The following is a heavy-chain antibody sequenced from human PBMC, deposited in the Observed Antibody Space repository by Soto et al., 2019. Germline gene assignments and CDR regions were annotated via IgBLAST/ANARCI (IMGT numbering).Heavy chain of an antibody. D-gene: IGHD2-21*02. J-gene: IGHJ4*02. CDR3: VRKTPPSCGGDCYCDF. Sequence: SSETLSLPCTVSGGSISRSRYYLGWIRPPPGKGLEWIGSIYYSGSTYHNPSLTSRVTMSVDTSKNQFALKLSSVTAADTAIYFFVRKTPPSCGGDCYCDFCGQGALVT. CDR1: GGSISRSRYY. V-gene: IGHV4-39*01. CDR2: IYYSGST.